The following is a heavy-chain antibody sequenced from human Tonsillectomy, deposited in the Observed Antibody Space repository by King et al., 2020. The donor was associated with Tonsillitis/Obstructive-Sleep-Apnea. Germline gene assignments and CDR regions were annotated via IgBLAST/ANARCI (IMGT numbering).Heavy chain of an antibody. CDR3: ARGGGWNLRYYYYYYMDV. J-gene: IGHJ6*03. V-gene: IGHV4-34*01. Sequence: VQLQQWGAGLLKPSETLSLTCAVYGGSFSGYYWSWIRQPPGKGLEWIGEINHSGSTNYNPSLKSRLTISVDTSKNQFSLKLSSVTAADTAVYYCARGGGWNLRYYYYYYMDVWGKGTTVTVSS. D-gene: IGHD1-1*01. CDR1: GGSFSGYY. CDR2: INHSGST.